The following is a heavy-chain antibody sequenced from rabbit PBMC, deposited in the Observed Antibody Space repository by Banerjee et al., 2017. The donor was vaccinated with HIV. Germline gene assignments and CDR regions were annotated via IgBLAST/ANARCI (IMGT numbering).Heavy chain of an antibody. CDR1: GFSFSSNA. CDR3: ARDLAGVIGWNFNL. J-gene: IGHJ4*01. CDR2: IYTSSGST. Sequence: QEQLEESGGDLVKPEGSLTLTCTASGFSFSSNAMCWVRQAPGKGPEWIACIYTSSGSTWYASWAKGRFTISKSTSLNTVTLQMTSLTAADTATYFCARDLAGVIGWNFNLWGPGTLVTVS. V-gene: IGHV1S47*01. D-gene: IGHD4-1*01.